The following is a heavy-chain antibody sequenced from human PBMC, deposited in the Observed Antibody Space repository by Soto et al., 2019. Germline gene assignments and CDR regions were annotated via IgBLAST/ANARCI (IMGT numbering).Heavy chain of an antibody. J-gene: IGHJ6*02. V-gene: IGHV1-8*01. CDR1: GYTFTSYD. D-gene: IGHD1-1*01. CDR2: MNPNRGTT. CDR3: ARERTGTTSMDF. Sequence: QVQLVQSGAEVKKPGASVKVSCKASGYTFTSYDITWVRQATGQGLEWMGWMNPNRGTTGNAQKCRGRVTMTRNTSIRTAYMELSSLRSKDTAVYYCARERTGTTSMDFWGQGTTVTVSS.